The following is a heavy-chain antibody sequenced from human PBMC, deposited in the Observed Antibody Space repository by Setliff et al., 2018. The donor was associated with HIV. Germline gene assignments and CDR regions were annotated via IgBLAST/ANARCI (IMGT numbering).Heavy chain of an antibody. CDR2: IHHSGST. V-gene: IGHV4-59*01. CDR3: AKQPGGHSFFDS. D-gene: IGHD2-21*01. CDR1: GASISSYW. J-gene: IGHJ4*02. Sequence: SETLSLTCTVSGASISSYWWTWLRQPPGKELGYIGSIHHSGSTYYSPSLKSRVTISVDTSRNQFSLRLKYVTPADTAVYFCAKQPGGHSFFDSWGQGTLVTVSS.